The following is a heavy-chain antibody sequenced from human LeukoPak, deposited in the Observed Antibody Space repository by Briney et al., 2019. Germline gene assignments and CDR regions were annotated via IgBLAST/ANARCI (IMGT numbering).Heavy chain of an antibody. J-gene: IGHJ4*02. D-gene: IGHD3-16*02. Sequence: SVKVSCKASGGTFSRYTISWVRQSPGQGLEWMGGITPIFGTANYAQKFQGRVTITADESTSTGYMELRSLRSEDTAVYYCARGTAGYHSSYFDYWGQGTLVTVSS. CDR2: ITPIFGTA. V-gene: IGHV1-69*13. CDR1: GGTFSRYT. CDR3: ARGTAGYHSSYFDY.